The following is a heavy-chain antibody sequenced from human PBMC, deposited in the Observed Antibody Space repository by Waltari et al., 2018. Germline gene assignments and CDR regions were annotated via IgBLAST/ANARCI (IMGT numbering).Heavy chain of an antibody. CDR1: GFTFSSYE. J-gene: IGHJ4*02. V-gene: IGHV3-48*03. D-gene: IGHD3-16*02. Sequence: EVQLLESGGGLVEPGGSLRLSCAASGFTFSSYEMNWVRQAPGKGLEWVSYISSSGSTIYYADSVKGRFTISRDNAKNSLYLQMNSLRAEDTAVYYCAGGAYTFGGVIGKSDYWGQGTLVTVSS. CDR3: AGGAYTFGGVIGKSDY. CDR2: ISSSGSTI.